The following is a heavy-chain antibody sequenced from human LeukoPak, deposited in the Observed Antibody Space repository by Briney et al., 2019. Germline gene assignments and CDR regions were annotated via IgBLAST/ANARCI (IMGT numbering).Heavy chain of an antibody. CDR3: AKFPLGYSYGAYFDY. D-gene: IGHD5-18*01. CDR2: ISWNSGSK. J-gene: IGHJ4*02. Sequence: GRSLRLSCAASGFTFDDYAMHWVRQAPGKGLEWVSGISWNSGSKGYADSVKGRFTISRDNAKNSLYLQMNSLRAEDTAVYYCAKFPLGYSYGAYFDYWGQGTLVTVSS. CDR1: GFTFDDYA. V-gene: IGHV3-9*01.